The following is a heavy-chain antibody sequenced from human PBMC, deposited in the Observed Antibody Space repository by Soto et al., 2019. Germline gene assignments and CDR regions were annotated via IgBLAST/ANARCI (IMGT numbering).Heavy chain of an antibody. CDR1: GFTFSDYY. V-gene: IGHV3-11*06. J-gene: IGHJ6*02. D-gene: IGHD5-18*01. Sequence: VGSLRLSCAASGFTFSDYYMSWIRQAPGKGLEWVSYISSSSSYTNYADSVKGRFTISRDNAKNSLYLQMNSLRAEDTAVYYCARDNVDTAMESYYYGMDVWGQGTTVTVSS. CDR3: ARDNVDTAMESYYYGMDV. CDR2: ISSSSSYT.